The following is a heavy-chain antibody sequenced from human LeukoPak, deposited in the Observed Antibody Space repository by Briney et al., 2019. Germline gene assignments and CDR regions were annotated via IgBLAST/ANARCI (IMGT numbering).Heavy chain of an antibody. D-gene: IGHD3-22*01. CDR2: IYSNEHT. J-gene: IGHJ3*01. Sequence: SETLSLTCSVSGDSITSFDWRWVRQPAGKGLEWIGRIYSNEHTYSNPSLRGRVTISVDKSRNLVSLRLSSVAAADTGVYYCARDRGIGIVESRVAFDLWGQGTMVTVSS. CDR3: ARDRGIGIVESRVAFDL. V-gene: IGHV4-4*07. CDR1: GDSITSFD.